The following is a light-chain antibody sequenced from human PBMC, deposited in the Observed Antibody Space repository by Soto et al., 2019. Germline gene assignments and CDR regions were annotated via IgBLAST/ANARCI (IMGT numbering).Light chain of an antibody. CDR1: SSDVGGYNF. J-gene: IGLJ2*01. V-gene: IGLV2-14*03. Sequence: QSALTQPASVSGSPGQSITISCTGTSSDVGGYNFVSCYQQHPGKAPKLMLYNVYDRPSGISHRFSGSRSGNTASLTISGLQAEDEAHYYCNSYTSSGTLVFGGGTQLTVL. CDR2: NVY. CDR3: NSYTSSGTLV.